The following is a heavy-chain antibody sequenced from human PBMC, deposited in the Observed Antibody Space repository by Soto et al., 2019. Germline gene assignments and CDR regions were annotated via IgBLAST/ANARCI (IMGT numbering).Heavy chain of an antibody. D-gene: IGHD4-17*01. CDR1: GFTVSSNY. CDR3: ARGYGDYGYNWFDP. CDR2: IYSGGST. J-gene: IGHJ5*02. V-gene: IGHV3-53*04. Sequence: EVQLVESGGGLVQPGGSLRLSCAASGFTVSSNYMSWVRQAPGKGLEWVSVIYSGGSTYYADSVKGRFTISRHNSKNTLYLQMNSLRAEDTAVYYCARGYGDYGYNWFDPWSQGTLVTVSS.